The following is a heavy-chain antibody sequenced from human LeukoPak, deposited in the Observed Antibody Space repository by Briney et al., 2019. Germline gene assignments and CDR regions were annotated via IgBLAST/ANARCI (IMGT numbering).Heavy chain of an antibody. J-gene: IGHJ6*02. CDR2: INHSGST. CDR1: GGSFSGYY. Sequence: SETLSLTCAVYGGSFSGYYWSWIRQPPGKGLEWIGGINHSGSTNYNPSLKSRVTISVDTSKNQFSLKLSSVTAADTAVYYCARQQLVIYYYYGMDVWGQGTTVTVSS. CDR3: ARQQLVIYYYYGMDV. V-gene: IGHV4-34*01. D-gene: IGHD6-13*01.